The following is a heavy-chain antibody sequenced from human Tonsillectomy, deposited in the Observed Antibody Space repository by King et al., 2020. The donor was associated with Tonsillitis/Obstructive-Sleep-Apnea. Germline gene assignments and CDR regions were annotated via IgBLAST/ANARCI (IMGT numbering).Heavy chain of an antibody. CDR3: ARGRSSWESDFDY. J-gene: IGHJ4*02. CDR1: GFTFSSYS. Sequence: QLVQSGGGLVRPGGSLRLSCTASGFTFSSYSMSWVRQAPGKGLEWVSAITSYIYYADSVRGRFTISRGNAKNSLYLQMNSLRAEDTAVYYCARGRSSWESDFDYWGQGTLVTVSS. CDR2: ITSYI. V-gene: IGHV3-21*01. D-gene: IGHD1-26*01.